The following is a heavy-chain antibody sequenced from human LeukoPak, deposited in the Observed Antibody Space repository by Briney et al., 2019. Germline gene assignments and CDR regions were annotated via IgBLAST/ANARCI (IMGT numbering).Heavy chain of an antibody. CDR1: GFIFSSHG. V-gene: IGHV3-33*01. Sequence: PGRSLRLSCAASGFIFSSHGMHWVRQAPGKGLEWVAVIWYDGSNKYYADSVKGRFTISRDNSKNTLYLQMDSLRGEDTAVYYCARDTYDILTGYYKWAFDIWGQGTMVTVSS. J-gene: IGHJ3*02. CDR3: ARDTYDILTGYYKWAFDI. CDR2: IWYDGSNK. D-gene: IGHD3-9*01.